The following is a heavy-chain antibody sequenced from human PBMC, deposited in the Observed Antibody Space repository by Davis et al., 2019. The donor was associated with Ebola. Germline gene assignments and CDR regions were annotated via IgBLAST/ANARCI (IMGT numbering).Heavy chain of an antibody. D-gene: IGHD7-27*01. J-gene: IGHJ4*02. CDR2: ISYDGSNK. Sequence: PGGSLRLSCAASGFTFSSYAMHWVRQAPGKGLEWVAVISYDGSNKYYADSVKGRFTISRDNSKNTLYLQMNSLRAEDTAVYYCAKGPTGGFDYWGQGTLVTVSS. CDR1: GFTFSSYA. CDR3: AKGPTGGFDY. V-gene: IGHV3-30-3*01.